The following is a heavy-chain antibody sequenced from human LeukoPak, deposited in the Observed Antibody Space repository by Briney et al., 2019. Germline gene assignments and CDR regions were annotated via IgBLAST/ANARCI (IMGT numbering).Heavy chain of an antibody. D-gene: IGHD2-15*01. CDR2: INPNSGGT. CDR1: GYTFTAYY. J-gene: IGHJ1*01. V-gene: IGHV1-2*06. Sequence: ASVKVSCKASGYTFTAYYMHWVRQAPGQGLEWMGRINPNSGGTNYAQKFQGRVTMTRDTSISTAYIELSRLRSDDTAVYYCARVGGYCSGGSCYSTPEYFQHWGQGTLVTVSS. CDR3: ARVGGYCSGGSCYSTPEYFQH.